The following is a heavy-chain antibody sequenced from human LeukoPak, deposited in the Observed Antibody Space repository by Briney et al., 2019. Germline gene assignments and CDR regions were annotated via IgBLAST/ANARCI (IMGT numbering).Heavy chain of an antibody. D-gene: IGHD2-2*02. V-gene: IGHV4-59*01. J-gene: IGHJ5*02. CDR1: GGSISSYY. CDR3: ARDSDIVVVPAAISWFDP. CDR2: IYYSGST. Sequence: SETLSLTCTVSGGSISSYYWSWIRQPPGKGLEWIGYIYYSGSTNYNPSLKSRVTISVDTSKNQFSLKLSSVTAADTAVYYCARDSDIVVVPAAISWFDPWGQGTLVTVSS.